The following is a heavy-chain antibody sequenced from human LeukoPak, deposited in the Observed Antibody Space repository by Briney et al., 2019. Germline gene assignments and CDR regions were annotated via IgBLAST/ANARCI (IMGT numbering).Heavy chain of an antibody. CDR1: GFTFSTYW. J-gene: IGHJ4*02. V-gene: IGHV3-74*01. CDR3: ARDRGYTQDY. CDR2: IKSDGSRT. Sequence: GGSLRLSCAASGFTFSTYWMHWVRQAPGKGLVWVSHIKSDGSRTTYADSVKGRFTISRDNAKNTLYLQMNSLRAEDTAVYYCARDRGYTQDYWGQGTMVSVSS. D-gene: IGHD5-12*01.